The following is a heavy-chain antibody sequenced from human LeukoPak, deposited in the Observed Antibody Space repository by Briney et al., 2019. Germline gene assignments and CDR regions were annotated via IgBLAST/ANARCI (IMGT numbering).Heavy chain of an antibody. CDR3: AKGVDSSGYYSNWFDP. V-gene: IGHV3-9*01. D-gene: IGHD3-22*01. J-gene: IGHJ5*02. CDR2: ISWNSGSI. Sequence: GRSLRLSCAASGFTFDDYAMHWVRQAPGKGLEWVSGISWNSGSIGYADSVKGRFTISRDNAKNSLYLQMNSLRAEDTALYYCAKGVDSSGYYSNWFDPWGQGTLVTVSS. CDR1: GFTFDDYA.